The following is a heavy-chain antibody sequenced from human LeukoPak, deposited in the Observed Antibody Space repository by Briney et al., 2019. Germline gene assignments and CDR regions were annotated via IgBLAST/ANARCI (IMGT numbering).Heavy chain of an antibody. J-gene: IGHJ4*02. CDR3: AKGINSGDLDY. CDR1: GFTFSTYV. D-gene: IGHD6-19*01. CDR2: ISNSGAGT. Sequence: GGSLRLSCAASGFTFSTYVMSWVRQAPGKGLEWVSTISNSGAGTYYADSVKGRFTISRDNSNNTLYLQMNSLRAEDTALYYCAKGINSGDLDYWGQGTLVTVSS. V-gene: IGHV3-23*01.